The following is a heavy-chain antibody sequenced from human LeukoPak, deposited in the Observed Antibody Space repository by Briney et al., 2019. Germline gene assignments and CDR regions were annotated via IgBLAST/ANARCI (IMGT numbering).Heavy chain of an antibody. D-gene: IGHD5-18*01. V-gene: IGHV1-18*01. J-gene: IGHJ4*02. Sequence: ASVKVSCKASGYTFTSYGISWVRQAPGQGLEWMGWINTYIGSTNYAQKLQGRVTMTTDTSTSAVYMELRSLTSDDTAVYYCARERGGYSYGDYWGQGTLVTVSS. CDR2: INTYIGST. CDR1: GYTFTSYG. CDR3: ARERGGYSYGDY.